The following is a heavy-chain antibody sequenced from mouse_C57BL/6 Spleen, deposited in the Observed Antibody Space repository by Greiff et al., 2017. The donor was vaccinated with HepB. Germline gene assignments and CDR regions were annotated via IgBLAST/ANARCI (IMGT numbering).Heavy chain of an antibody. J-gene: IGHJ3*01. Sequence: QVQLQQPGTELVKPGASVKLSCKASGYTFTSYWMHWVKQRPGQGLEWIGNIIPSNGGTNYNEKFKSKATLTVDKSSSTAYMQLSSLTSEDSAVYYCARSGGIYDGYQAWFAYWGQGTLVTVSA. D-gene: IGHD2-3*01. CDR3: ARSGGIYDGYQAWFAY. CDR1: GYTFTSYW. V-gene: IGHV1-53*01. CDR2: IIPSNGGT.